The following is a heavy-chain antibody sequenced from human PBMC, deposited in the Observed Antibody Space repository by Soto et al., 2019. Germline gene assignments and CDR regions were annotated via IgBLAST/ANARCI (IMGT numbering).Heavy chain of an antibody. Sequence: KTSETLSLTCTVSGGSISSSSYYWGWIRQPPGKGLEWIGSIYYSGSTYYNPSLKSRVTISVDTSKNQFSLKLSSVTAADTAVYYCARGVDYDFWSGYYMAADNWFDPWGQGTLVTVSS. D-gene: IGHD3-3*01. CDR2: IYYSGST. V-gene: IGHV4-39*01. J-gene: IGHJ5*02. CDR1: GGSISSSSYY. CDR3: ARGVDYDFWSGYYMAADNWFDP.